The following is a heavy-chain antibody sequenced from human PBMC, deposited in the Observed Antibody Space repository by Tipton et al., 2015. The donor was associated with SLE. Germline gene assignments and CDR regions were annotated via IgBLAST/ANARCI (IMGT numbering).Heavy chain of an antibody. D-gene: IGHD2-2*01. J-gene: IGHJ4*02. V-gene: IGHV3-53*01. CDR1: GGSISSYY. CDR2: IYSGGST. Sequence: SLRLSCTVSGGSISSYYWSWIRQPPGKGLEWVSVIYSGGSTYYADSVKGRFTISRDNAKNSLYLQMNSLRAEDTALYYCARGYCSSTSCYGYFDYWGQGTLVTVSS. CDR3: ARGYCSSTSCYGYFDY.